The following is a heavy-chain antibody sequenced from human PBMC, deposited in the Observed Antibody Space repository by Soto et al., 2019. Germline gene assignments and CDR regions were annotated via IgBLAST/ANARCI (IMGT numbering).Heavy chain of an antibody. Sequence: GGSLRLSCAASGFTFSSYSMNWVRQAPGKGLEWVSYISSSSSTIYYADSVKGRFTISRDNAKNSLYLQMNSLRAEGTAVYYCARVQYSGYDDAFDIWGQGTMVTVSS. V-gene: IGHV3-48*01. CDR3: ARVQYSGYDDAFDI. CDR2: ISSSSSTI. D-gene: IGHD5-12*01. J-gene: IGHJ3*02. CDR1: GFTFSSYS.